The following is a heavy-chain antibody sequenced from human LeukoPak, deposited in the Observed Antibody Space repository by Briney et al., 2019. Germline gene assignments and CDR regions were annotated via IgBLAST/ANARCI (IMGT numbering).Heavy chain of an antibody. CDR2: IYYSGST. CDR1: GGSLNTPNYY. Sequence: SETLSLTCTVSGGSLNTPNYYWGWVRQPPGKGLEWIGYIYYSGSTNYNPSLKSRVTISVDTSKNQFSLKLSSVTAADTAVYYCARAPRGDRFDPWGQGTLVTVSS. V-gene: IGHV4-61*01. CDR3: ARAPRGDRFDP. D-gene: IGHD3-10*01. J-gene: IGHJ5*02.